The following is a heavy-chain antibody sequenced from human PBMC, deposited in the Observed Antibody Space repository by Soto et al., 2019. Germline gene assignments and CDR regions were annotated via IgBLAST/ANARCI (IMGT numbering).Heavy chain of an antibody. J-gene: IGHJ4*02. CDR2: IWYDGRNK. V-gene: IGHV3-33*01. Sequence: ESGGGVVQPGRSLRLSCAASGFTFSSYGMHWVRQAPGKGLEWVAVIWYDGRNKYYADSVKGRFTISRDNSKNTLYLQMNSLRAEDTAVYYCAGEPNSSSWPYFDYWGQGTLVTVSS. CDR3: AGEPNSSSWPYFDY. CDR1: GFTFSSYG. D-gene: IGHD6-13*01.